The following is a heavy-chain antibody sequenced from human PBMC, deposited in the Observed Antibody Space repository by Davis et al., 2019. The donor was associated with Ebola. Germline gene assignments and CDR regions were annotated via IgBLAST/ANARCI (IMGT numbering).Heavy chain of an antibody. CDR3: AKARYCGGDCYALDY. CDR1: GFTVSSNY. V-gene: IGHV3-53*05. CDR2: IYSGGST. Sequence: GGSLRLSCAASGFTVSSNYMSWVRQAPGKGLEWVSVIYSGGSTYYADSVKGRFTISRDNAKNSLYLQMNSLRAEDTALYYCAKARYCGGDCYALDYWGQGTLVTVSS. J-gene: IGHJ4*02. D-gene: IGHD2-21*01.